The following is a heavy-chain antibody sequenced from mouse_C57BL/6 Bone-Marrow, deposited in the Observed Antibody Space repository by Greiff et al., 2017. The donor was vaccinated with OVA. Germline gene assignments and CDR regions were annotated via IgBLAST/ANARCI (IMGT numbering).Heavy chain of an antibody. CDR2: IYPGSGNT. CDR1: GYTFTDYY. CDR3: ACSEGFAY. Sequence: QVQLKESGAELVRPGASVKLSCKASGYTFTDYYINWVKQRPGQGLEWIARIYPGSGNTYYNEKFKGKATLTAEKSSSTAYMQLSSLTSEDSAVYFCACSEGFAYWGQGTLVTVSA. J-gene: IGHJ3*01. V-gene: IGHV1-76*01.